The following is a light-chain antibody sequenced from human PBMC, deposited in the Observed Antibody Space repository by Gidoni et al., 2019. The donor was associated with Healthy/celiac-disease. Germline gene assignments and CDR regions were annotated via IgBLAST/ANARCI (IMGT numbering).Light chain of an antibody. CDR2: AAS. Sequence: DIQTTQSPSSLSASVVDRVTITCRASQSISSYLNWYQQKPGKAPKLLIYAASSLQSGVPSRFSGSGSGTDFTLTISSLQPEDFATYYCQQSYSTPLTFGGGTKVEIK. CDR1: QSISSY. CDR3: QQSYSTPLT. V-gene: IGKV1-39*01. J-gene: IGKJ4*01.